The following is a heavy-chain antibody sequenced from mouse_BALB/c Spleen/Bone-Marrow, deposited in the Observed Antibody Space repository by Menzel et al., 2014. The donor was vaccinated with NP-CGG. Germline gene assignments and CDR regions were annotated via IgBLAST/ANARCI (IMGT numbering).Heavy chain of an antibody. CDR2: ISSGGSYT. D-gene: IGHD3-1*01. V-gene: IGHV5-9-4*01. Sequence: EVKLVESGGGLVKPGGPLKLACAASGFTFSYYGMSWVRQSPEKRLEWVAEISSGGSYTYYPDTVTGRFTISRDSAKNTLYLEMSSLRSEDTAMYYCARDSSGYFDYWGQGTTLTVSS. CDR1: GFTFSYYG. CDR3: ARDSSGYFDY. J-gene: IGHJ2*01.